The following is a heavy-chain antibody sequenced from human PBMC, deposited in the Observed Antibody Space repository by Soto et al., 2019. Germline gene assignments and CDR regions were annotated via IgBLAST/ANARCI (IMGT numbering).Heavy chain of an antibody. CDR3: ARGRGIAARPDLDY. Sequence: SVPLSVTCSVDYGPFSDYYGICIIPNPGKGLEWIGEINHSGSTNYNPSLKSRVTISVDTSKNQFSLKLSSVTAADTAVYYCARGRGIAARPDLDYWGQGTLVTVSS. V-gene: IGHV4-34*01. J-gene: IGHJ4*02. CDR2: INHSGST. D-gene: IGHD6-6*01. CDR1: YGPFSDYY.